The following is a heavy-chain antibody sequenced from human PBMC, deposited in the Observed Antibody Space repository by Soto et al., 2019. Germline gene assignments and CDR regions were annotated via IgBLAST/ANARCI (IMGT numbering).Heavy chain of an antibody. CDR2: ISTKNGNT. CDR3: AIQRAGAYGMDV. J-gene: IGHJ6*02. V-gene: IGHV1-18*01. CDR1: GYTFSDYG. Sequence: QVQLVQSGAEVKKPGASVKVSCKASGYTFSDYGISWVRQAPGQRPEHMGWISTKNGNTKYAQNIQGRVTMTTDTPTSRGYMELRSLRPDDPAVYYCAIQRAGAYGMDVWGQGTTVTVSS. D-gene: IGHD3-10*01.